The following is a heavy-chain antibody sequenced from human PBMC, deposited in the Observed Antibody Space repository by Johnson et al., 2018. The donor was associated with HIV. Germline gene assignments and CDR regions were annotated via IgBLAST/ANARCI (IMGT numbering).Heavy chain of an antibody. CDR3: SKVPDLLNWEANSFDI. CDR2: ISWNSGSI. V-gene: IGHV3-9*01. J-gene: IGHJ3*02. D-gene: IGHD7-27*01. CDR1: GFTFDDYA. Sequence: VQLVESGGGLVQPGRSLRLSCAASGFTFDDYAMHWVRQAPGKGLGLVSGISWNSGSIGYADSVKGRFTLSRDNAKNSLYLQMNSLRAEDTDLYYCSKVPDLLNWEANSFDIWGQGTMVTVSS.